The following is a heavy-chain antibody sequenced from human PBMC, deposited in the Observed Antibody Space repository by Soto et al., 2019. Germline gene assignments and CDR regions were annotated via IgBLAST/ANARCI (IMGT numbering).Heavy chain of an antibody. CDR3: ARRSYCDGDCTRRPYDYYGMDV. V-gene: IGHV5-10-1*01. Sequence: GESLKISCKGSGYNFTNNWISWVRQMTGKGLEWMGRIDPTDSFTNYSPSLEGHVTISADKSISTAYLQWSSLKASDTAMYYCARRSYCDGDCTRRPYDYYGMDVWGQGTTVTVSS. J-gene: IGHJ6*02. D-gene: IGHD2-21*02. CDR2: IDPTDSFT. CDR1: GYNFTNNW.